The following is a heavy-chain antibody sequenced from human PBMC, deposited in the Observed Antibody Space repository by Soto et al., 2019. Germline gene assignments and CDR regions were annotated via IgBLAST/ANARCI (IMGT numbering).Heavy chain of an antibody. CDR2: ISGSGGST. Sequence: GGSLRLSCAASGFTFSSYAMSWVRQAPGKGLEWVSAISGSGGSTYYADSVKGRFTISRDKSKNTLYLQMNSLRAEDTAVYYCAKDSSTIFGVVSAIPRWFDPWGQGTLVTVSS. J-gene: IGHJ5*02. CDR3: AKDSSTIFGVVSAIPRWFDP. CDR1: GFTFSSYA. V-gene: IGHV3-23*01. D-gene: IGHD3-3*01.